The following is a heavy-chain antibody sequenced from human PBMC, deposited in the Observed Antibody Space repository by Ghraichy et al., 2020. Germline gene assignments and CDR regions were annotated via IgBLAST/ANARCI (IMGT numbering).Heavy chain of an antibody. CDR3: AIQRVSTYQAVDGGY. Sequence: GGSLRLSCAASGFTFSSYSMNWVRQAPGKGLEWVSSISSSSYIYYADSVKGRFTISRDNAKNSLYLQMNSLRAEDTAVYYCAIQRVSTYQAVDGGYWGQGTLVTVSS. CDR2: ISSSSYI. CDR1: GFTFSSYS. V-gene: IGHV3-21*01. D-gene: IGHD6-19*01. J-gene: IGHJ4*02.